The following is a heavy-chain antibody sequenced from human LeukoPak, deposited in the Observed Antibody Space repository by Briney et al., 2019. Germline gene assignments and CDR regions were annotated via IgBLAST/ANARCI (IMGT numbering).Heavy chain of an antibody. CDR2: IWSDGSNK. J-gene: IGHJ4*02. CDR3: ARDGPPAVVPAAMDF. V-gene: IGHV3-33*01. Sequence: GGSLRLSCAASGFTFSSYGMHWVRQAPGKGLEWVAVIWSDGSNKYYADSVKGRFTFSRDNSKNTLYLQMNSLRAEDTAVYYCARDGPPAVVPAAMDFWGKGPLVTVP. CDR1: GFTFSSYG. D-gene: IGHD2-2*01.